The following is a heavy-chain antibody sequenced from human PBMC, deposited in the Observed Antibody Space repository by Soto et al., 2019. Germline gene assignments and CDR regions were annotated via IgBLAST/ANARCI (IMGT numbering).Heavy chain of an antibody. CDR3: ATLGGPQLGARDY. Sequence: EVQLVEFGGGLVQPGGSLRLSCAASGFTFSSYKMHWVRQAPGRGLVWVSRIDADGTGANYADSVKGRFTISRDNAKNTLYMQMNSLSVDDTAVYYCATLGGPQLGARDYWGQGTLVTVSS. CDR1: GFTFSSYK. V-gene: IGHV3-74*01. D-gene: IGHD7-27*01. CDR2: IDADGTGA. J-gene: IGHJ4*02.